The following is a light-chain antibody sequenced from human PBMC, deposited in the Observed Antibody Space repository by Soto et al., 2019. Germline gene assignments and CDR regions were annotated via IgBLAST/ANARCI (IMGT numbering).Light chain of an antibody. V-gene: IGKV3-15*01. J-gene: IGKJ3*01. CDR3: QQYNKWPLT. Sequence: EIVLTQSPATLSLSPGERXTLSCRASQSVSRYLAWYQQKPGQAPRLLIYSASIGATGTPARFSGSGSGSDFTLTISSLQSEDFAVYYCQQYNKWPLTFGPGTKVDIK. CDR2: SAS. CDR1: QSVSRY.